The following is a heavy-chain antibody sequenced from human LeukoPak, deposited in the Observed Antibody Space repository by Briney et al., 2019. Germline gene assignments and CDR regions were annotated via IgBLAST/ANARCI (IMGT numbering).Heavy chain of an antibody. Sequence: PGGSLRLSCAASGFTFSSYAMSWVRQAPGKGLEWVSALSGSGGSTYYADSVKGRFTISRDNSKNTLYLQMNSLRAEDTAVYYCANLQRDFGDYRGYWGQGTLVTVSS. CDR1: GFTFSSYA. CDR2: LSGSGGST. J-gene: IGHJ4*02. D-gene: IGHD4-17*01. V-gene: IGHV3-23*01. CDR3: ANLQRDFGDYRGY.